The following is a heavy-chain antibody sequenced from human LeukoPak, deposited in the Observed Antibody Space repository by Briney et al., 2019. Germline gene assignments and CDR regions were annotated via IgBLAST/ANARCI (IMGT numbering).Heavy chain of an antibody. D-gene: IGHD6-13*01. CDR3: ARDSQLVYYYYMDV. J-gene: IGHJ6*03. V-gene: IGHV3-7*01. Sequence: PGGSLRLSCVASGFTFGSYWMSWVRQAPGKGLEWVANIKQDGSEKYYEDSVKGRFTISRDNAKNSLYLQMNSLRAEDTAVYYCARDSQLVYYYYMDVWGKGTTVTISS. CDR2: IKQDGSEK. CDR1: GFTFGSYW.